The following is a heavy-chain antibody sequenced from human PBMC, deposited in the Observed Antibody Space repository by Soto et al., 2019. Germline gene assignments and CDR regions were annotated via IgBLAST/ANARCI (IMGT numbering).Heavy chain of an antibody. J-gene: IGHJ6*02. CDR3: ARGRSPIGYDFAYYYPYGMDV. V-gene: IGHV1-2*04. CDR2: INPNSGGT. CDR1: GYTFTGYY. D-gene: IGHD3-3*01. Sequence: ASVKVSCKASGYTFTGYYMHWVRQAPGQGLEWMGWINPNSGGTNYAQKFQGWVTMTRDTSISTAYMELSRLRSDDTAVYYCARGRSPIGYDFAYYYPYGMDVWAQGTTVSASS.